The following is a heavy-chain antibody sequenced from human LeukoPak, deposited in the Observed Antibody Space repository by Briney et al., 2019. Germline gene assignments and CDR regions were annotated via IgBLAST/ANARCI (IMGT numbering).Heavy chain of an antibody. CDR1: GFTFSSYG. J-gene: IGHJ4*02. V-gene: IGHV3-33*06. Sequence: PGGSLRLSCAASGFTFSSYGMHWVRQAPGKGLEWVAVIWYDGSNKYYADSVKGRFTISRDNSKNTLYLQMNSLRAEDTAVYYCAKPPYSSSLMAGGKQPVGDYWGQGTLVTVSS. D-gene: IGHD6-13*01. CDR2: IWYDGSNK. CDR3: AKPPYSSSLMAGGKQPVGDY.